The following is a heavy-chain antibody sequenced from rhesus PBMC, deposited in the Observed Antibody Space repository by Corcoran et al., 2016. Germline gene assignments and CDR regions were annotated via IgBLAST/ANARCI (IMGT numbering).Heavy chain of an antibody. J-gene: IGHJ5-1*01. Sequence: QVQLQASGPAVVTPSETLSLTCAFPGGSIRSSNCWSLSRQSPGKALEWMGGIYGSGGSTEYNPSLKSRVTISKDTSKNQFSLKLSSVTAADTAVYYCAVSSNYDGYNRFDVWGPGVLVTVSS. CDR1: GGSIRSSNC. D-gene: IGHD4-23*01. CDR2: IYGSGGST. V-gene: IGHV4-93*01. CDR3: AVSSNYDGYNRFDV.